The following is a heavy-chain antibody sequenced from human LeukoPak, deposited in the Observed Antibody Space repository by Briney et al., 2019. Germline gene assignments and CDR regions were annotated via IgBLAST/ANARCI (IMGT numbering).Heavy chain of an antibody. Sequence: SETLSLTCTVSGGSISSYYWSWIRQPPGKGLEWIGYIYYSGSTNYNPSLKSRVTISVDTSKNQFSLKLSSVTAADTAVYYCARHQYDGPTQASFTRSNSFDYWGQGTLVTVSS. CDR2: IYYSGST. CDR3: ARHQYDGPTQASFTRSNSFDY. V-gene: IGHV4-59*08. J-gene: IGHJ4*02. D-gene: IGHD5-24*01. CDR1: GGSISSYY.